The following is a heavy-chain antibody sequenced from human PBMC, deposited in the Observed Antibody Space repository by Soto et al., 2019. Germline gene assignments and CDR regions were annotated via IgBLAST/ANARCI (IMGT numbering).Heavy chain of an antibody. V-gene: IGHV1-3*01. CDR2: INAGNGNT. CDR3: ARVLGVAKGDY. J-gene: IGHJ4*02. Sequence: ASVKVSCKSSGYTFTSYAIHWVRQAPGQRLEWMGWINAGNGNTKYSQKFQGRVTITRDTSASTAYMELSSLRSQDTAVYYCARVLGVAKGDYWGQGTLVTVSS. CDR1: GYTFTSYA. D-gene: IGHD3-3*01.